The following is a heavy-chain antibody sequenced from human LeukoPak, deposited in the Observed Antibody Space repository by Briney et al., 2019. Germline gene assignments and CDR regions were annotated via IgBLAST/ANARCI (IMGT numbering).Heavy chain of an antibody. CDR3: ARDRNTDFWSGYYTNYFDY. Sequence: GGSLRLSCAASGFTFSDYYMSWIRQAPGKGLEWVSYISSSGSTIYYADSVKGRFTISRDNAKNSLSLQMSSLRAEDTAVYYCARDRNTDFWSGYYTNYFDYWGQGTLVIVSS. CDR1: GFTFSDYY. CDR2: ISSSGSTI. V-gene: IGHV3-11*04. J-gene: IGHJ4*02. D-gene: IGHD3-3*01.